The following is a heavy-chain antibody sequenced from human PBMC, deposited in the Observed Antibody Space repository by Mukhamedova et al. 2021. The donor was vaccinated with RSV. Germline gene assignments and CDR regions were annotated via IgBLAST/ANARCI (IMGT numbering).Heavy chain of an antibody. CDR3: ARDLLGGYDY. D-gene: IGHD7-27*01. V-gene: IGHV3-33*01. J-gene: IGHJ4*02. Sequence: GDSVKGRFTISRDNSKNTPYLQVNSLRVEDTAVYYCARDLLGGYDYWGQGTLVTVSS.